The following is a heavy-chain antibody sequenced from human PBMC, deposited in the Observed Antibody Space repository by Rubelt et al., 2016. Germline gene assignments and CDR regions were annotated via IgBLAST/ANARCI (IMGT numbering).Heavy chain of an antibody. V-gene: IGHV4-38-2*02. D-gene: IGHD3-16*01. Sequence: QVQLQESGPGLVKPSETLSLTCTVSGYSISSGYYWGWIRQPPGKGLEWIGSIYHSGSTYYNPSLRSRVPISVDTSKNQFSLKLSSVTAADTAVYYCVRGGTIRTFDHWCQGTLVTVSS. CDR1: GYSISSGYY. CDR2: IYHSGST. CDR3: VRGGTIRTFDH. J-gene: IGHJ4*02.